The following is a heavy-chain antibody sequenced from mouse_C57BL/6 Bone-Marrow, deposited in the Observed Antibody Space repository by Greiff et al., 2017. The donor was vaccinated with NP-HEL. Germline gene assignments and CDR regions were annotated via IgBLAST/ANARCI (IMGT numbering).Heavy chain of an antibody. V-gene: IGHV1-61*01. CDR3: ARSRRRYFDV. CDR1: GYTFTNYW. Sequence: VQLQQPGAELVRPGSSVKLSCKASGYTFTNYWMDWVKQRPGQGLEWIGNIYPSDSETHYNQKFKDKATLTVDKSSSTAYMQLSSLTSEDSAVYYCARSRRRYFDVWGTGTTVTVSS. CDR2: IYPSDSET. J-gene: IGHJ1*03.